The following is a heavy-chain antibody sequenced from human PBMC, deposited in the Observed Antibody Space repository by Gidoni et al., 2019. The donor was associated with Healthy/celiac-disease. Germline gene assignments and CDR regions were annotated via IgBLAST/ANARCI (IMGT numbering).Heavy chain of an antibody. J-gene: IGHJ3*02. CDR3: AKVWRGGYYYDAFDI. CDR2: ISWNSGSI. CDR1: GFTFDDYA. D-gene: IGHD3-22*01. Sequence: EVQLVESGGGLVQPGRSLRLSCAASGFTFDDYAMHWVQQAPGKGLEWVSGISWNSGSIGYADSVKGRFTISRDNAKNSLYLQMNSLRAEDTALYYCAKVWRGGYYYDAFDIWGQGTMVTVSS. V-gene: IGHV3-9*01.